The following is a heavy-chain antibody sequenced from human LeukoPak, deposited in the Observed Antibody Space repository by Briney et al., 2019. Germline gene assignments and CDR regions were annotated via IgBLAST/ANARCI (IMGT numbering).Heavy chain of an antibody. Sequence: PSETLSLTCTVSGGSISSSSYYWGWVRQPPGKGLGWIGSVYYSGSTYYNPSLKSRVTISVDKSKNQFSLKLSSVTAADTAVYYCARGVVVVVAATQVAFDIWGQGTMVTVSS. V-gene: IGHV4-39*07. CDR2: VYYSGST. J-gene: IGHJ3*02. CDR1: GGSISSSSYY. CDR3: ARGVVVVVAATQVAFDI. D-gene: IGHD2-15*01.